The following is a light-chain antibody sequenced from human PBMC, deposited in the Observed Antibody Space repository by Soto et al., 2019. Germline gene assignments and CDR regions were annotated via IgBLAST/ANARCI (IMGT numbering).Light chain of an antibody. J-gene: IGKJ1*01. Sequence: DIQMTQSPSSLSASVGDRVTITCRASQSISSYLNWYQHKPGKAPKLLIYAASSLQSGVPSRFSGSGSGTDFTLTISSLQPEDFVIYYCQQSYSAPRTFGQGPKVEV. V-gene: IGKV1-39*01. CDR3: QQSYSAPRT. CDR1: QSISSY. CDR2: AAS.